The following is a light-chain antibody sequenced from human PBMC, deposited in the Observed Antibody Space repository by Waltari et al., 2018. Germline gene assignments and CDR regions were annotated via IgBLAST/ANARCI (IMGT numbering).Light chain of an antibody. CDR3: QQYGSSPPMT. J-gene: IGKJ1*01. CDR2: GAS. CDR1: QSVSSSY. Sequence: EIVLTQSPGTLSLSPGERATLSCRASQSVSSSYLAWYQQKPGQAPRLLIYGASSRATGIPDRFSGSGSVTDFTLTISRLEPEDFAVYYCQQYGSSPPMTFGQGTKVEIK. V-gene: IGKV3-20*01.